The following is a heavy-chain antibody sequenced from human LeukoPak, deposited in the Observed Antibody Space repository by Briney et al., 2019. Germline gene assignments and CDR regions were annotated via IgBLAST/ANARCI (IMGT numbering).Heavy chain of an antibody. CDR3: ARGQQQWLVMKYFDH. Sequence: SETLSLTCSVSGDSMSSFYRSWVRQPPGKGLEWIGHIYYIGDTRYNPSLESRVTISVDTSKRQFSLRLSSVTAADTAVYYCARGQQQWLVMKYFDHWGQGNLVTVSS. CDR1: GDSMSSFY. D-gene: IGHD6-19*01. V-gene: IGHV4-59*01. J-gene: IGHJ4*02. CDR2: IYYIGDT.